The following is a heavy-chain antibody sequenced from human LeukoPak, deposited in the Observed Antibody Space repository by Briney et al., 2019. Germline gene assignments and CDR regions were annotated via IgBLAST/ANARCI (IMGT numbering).Heavy chain of an antibody. CDR3: ARTVRPYNWFDP. J-gene: IGHJ5*02. CDR2: INPNSGGT. Sequence: ASVKVSCKASGYTFTGYYMHWVRQAPGQGLEWMGWINPNSGGTNYAQKFQGRVTMIRDTSISTAYMELSRLRSDDTAVYYCARTVRPYNWFDPWGQGTLVTVSS. D-gene: IGHD4-17*01. V-gene: IGHV1-2*02. CDR1: GYTFTGYY.